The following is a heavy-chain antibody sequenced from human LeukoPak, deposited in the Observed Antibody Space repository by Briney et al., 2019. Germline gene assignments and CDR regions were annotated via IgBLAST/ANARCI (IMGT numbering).Heavy chain of an antibody. CDR3: AREDRVGATTGSDH. CDR1: GGSISSSSYY. D-gene: IGHD1-26*01. J-gene: IGHJ4*02. V-gene: IGHV4-39*01. CDR2: IYYNGAT. Sequence: SETLSLTCTVSGGSISSSSYYWGWIRQPPGKGLQWIGTIYYNGATQYNPSLKSRVTISVDTYKNQFSLKLTSMTAADTAVYYCAREDRVGATTGSDHWGQGTLVTVSS.